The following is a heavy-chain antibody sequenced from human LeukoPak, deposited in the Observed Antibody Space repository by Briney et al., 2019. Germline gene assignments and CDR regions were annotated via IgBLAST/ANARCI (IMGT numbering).Heavy chain of an antibody. V-gene: IGHV1-2*02. CDR1: GYRFISNY. D-gene: IGHD2-21*02. CDR2: MHPGNGNT. CDR3: AREGSYCVGGDGYSFAF. J-gene: IGHJ4*01. Sequence: ASVKVSCMGSGYRFISNYIQWVRQAPGLGPEWMGWMHPGNGNTRYAEKFRGRVTMTTDTSINTAYMDLSSLRSDDTAVYYCAREGSYCVGGDGYSFAFSGEGTLITVSS.